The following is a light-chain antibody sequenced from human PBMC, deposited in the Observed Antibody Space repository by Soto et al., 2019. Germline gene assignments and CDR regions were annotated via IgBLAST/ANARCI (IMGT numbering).Light chain of an antibody. V-gene: IGLV2-11*01. CDR2: DVI. Sequence: QSALIQPRSVSGSPGQSVTISCTGTSSDVGVYKYVSWYRQHPGKAPKLMIYDVITRPSGLPDRFSGSKSGNTASLTISGLQAEDEADYYCCSYAGDYTFVFGSGTKLTVL. J-gene: IGLJ1*01. CDR3: CSYAGDYTFV. CDR1: SSDVGVYKY.